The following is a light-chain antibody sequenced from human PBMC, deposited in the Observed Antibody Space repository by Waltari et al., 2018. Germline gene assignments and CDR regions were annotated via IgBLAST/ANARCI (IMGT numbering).Light chain of an antibody. CDR2: GAS. CDR3: QHYNNRPPYS. V-gene: IGKV3-15*01. CDR1: QGISKH. Sequence: EIELTQSPATLSASPGERVTLPCRASQGISKHVVWYQHKPGQSPRLLIYGASARATGVPERFSGSGYRTEFTLTISSLQSEDFAVYYCQHYNNRPPYSFGQGTKLDIK. J-gene: IGKJ2*03.